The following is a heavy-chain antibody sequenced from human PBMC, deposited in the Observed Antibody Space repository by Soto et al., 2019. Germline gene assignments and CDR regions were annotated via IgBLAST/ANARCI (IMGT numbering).Heavy chain of an antibody. CDR2: IYSGGTT. V-gene: IGHV3-66*04. J-gene: IGHJ4*02. Sequence: GSLTLSCAASGFTVRTNHVSWVRQAPGKGLEWVSVIYSGGTTSYADSVKGRFTISRDNSKNTLYLQMNSLRAEDTAVYYCASQSLYSGSYYLDYWGQGTLVTVAS. CDR1: GFTVRTNH. CDR3: ASQSLYSGSYYLDY. D-gene: IGHD1-26*01.